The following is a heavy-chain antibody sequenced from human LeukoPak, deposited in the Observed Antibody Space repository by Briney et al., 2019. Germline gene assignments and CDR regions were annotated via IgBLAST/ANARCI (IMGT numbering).Heavy chain of an antibody. Sequence: PSETLSLTCSVSGGSMRSSGYYCNWIRQTPGKGLGWVGSIYYSGTTYYNSSLKSRVTISEDTSKNRFSLMLTSVTAADTAVYYCARQVSDYFYYYIDVWGEGTTVIVSS. CDR2: IYYSGTT. J-gene: IGHJ6*03. CDR1: GGSMRSSGYY. V-gene: IGHV4-39*01. CDR3: ARQVSDYFYYYIDV.